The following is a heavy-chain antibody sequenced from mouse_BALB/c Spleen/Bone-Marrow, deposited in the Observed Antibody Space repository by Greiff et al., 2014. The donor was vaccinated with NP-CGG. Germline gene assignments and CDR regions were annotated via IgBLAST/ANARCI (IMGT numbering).Heavy chain of an antibody. CDR2: IYPYNGYT. V-gene: IGHV1S29*02. CDR1: GYTFTDYN. J-gene: IGHJ4*01. Sequence: EVQLQQSGPELVKPGASVKISCKASGYTFTDYNMHWVKQSHGKSLEWIGYIYPYNGYTGYNQKFKSKATLTVDNSSSTAYMEFRSLTSEDSAVYSCARSGFPHAMDYWGQGTSVTVSS. CDR3: ARSGFPHAMDY.